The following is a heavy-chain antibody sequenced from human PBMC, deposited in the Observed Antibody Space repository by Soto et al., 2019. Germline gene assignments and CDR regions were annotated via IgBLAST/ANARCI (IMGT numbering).Heavy chain of an antibody. D-gene: IGHD3-10*01. CDR1: GGSISSGGYS. CDR2: IYHSGST. J-gene: IGHJ6*02. V-gene: IGHV4-30-2*01. Sequence: SETLSLTCAVSGGSISSGGYSWSWIRQPPGKGLEWIGYIYHSGSTYYNPSLKSRVTISVDRSKNQFSLKMSSGTAADTAVYYCARGDYYGSGSYYYYYYGMDVWGQGTTVTVSS. CDR3: ARGDYYGSGSYYYYYYGMDV.